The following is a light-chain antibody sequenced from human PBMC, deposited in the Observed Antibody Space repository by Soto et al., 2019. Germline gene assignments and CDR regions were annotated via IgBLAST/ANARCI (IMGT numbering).Light chain of an antibody. CDR1: SSDVGGYNY. CDR3: SSYGGSNTVV. J-gene: IGLJ2*01. Sequence: QSALTQPPSASGSPGQSVTISCTGSSSDVGGYNYVSWYQQHPGKAPKLMIYEVSKRPSGVPDRLSGSKSGNTASLTVSGLQAEDEAVYYCSSYGGSNTVVFGGATKLTVL. V-gene: IGLV2-8*01. CDR2: EVS.